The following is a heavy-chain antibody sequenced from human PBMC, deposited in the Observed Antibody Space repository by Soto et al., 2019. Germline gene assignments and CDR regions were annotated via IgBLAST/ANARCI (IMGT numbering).Heavy chain of an antibody. CDR3: AKALGRPPQGDY. V-gene: IGHV4-34*01. J-gene: IGHJ4*02. Sequence: QVQLQQWGAALLKPSETLSLTCAVYGGSFSGYYWSWIRQPPGKGLEWIGEVDHRGSTSYIPSLKSRVTISVDTSNRQFSLKLTSVTAADTAVYYCAKALGRPPQGDYWGQGTLVTVSS. CDR1: GGSFSGYY. CDR2: VDHRGST. D-gene: IGHD3-3*02.